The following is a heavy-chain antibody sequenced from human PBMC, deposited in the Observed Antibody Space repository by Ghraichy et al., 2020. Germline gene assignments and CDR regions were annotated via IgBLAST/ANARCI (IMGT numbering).Heavy chain of an antibody. D-gene: IGHD5-18*01. CDR3: ARAKDTIMVSGAY. CDR2: LNPNSGNA. J-gene: IGHJ4*02. V-gene: IGHV1-8*03. CDR1: GYTFTSYD. Sequence: ASVKVSCKASGYTFTSYDINWVRQATGQGLECMAWLNPNSGNAGFAQKFHGRVTITRNTSISTAYLELSSLRSEDTAVYYCARAKDTIMVSGAYWGQGTLVTVSS.